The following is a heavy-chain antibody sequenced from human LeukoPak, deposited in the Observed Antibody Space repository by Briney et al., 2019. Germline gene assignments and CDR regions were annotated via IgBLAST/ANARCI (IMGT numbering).Heavy chain of an antibody. CDR1: GFTYSSYA. Sequence: GGSLRLSCSASGFTYSSYAMSWVRQAPGKGLEWVSAISGSGGSTYYADSVKGRFTISRDNSKNTLYLQMNSLRAEDTAVYYCAKVQFDYGDYQFFDYWGQGTLVTVSS. V-gene: IGHV3-23*01. CDR3: AKVQFDYGDYQFFDY. J-gene: IGHJ4*02. D-gene: IGHD4-17*01. CDR2: ISGSGGST.